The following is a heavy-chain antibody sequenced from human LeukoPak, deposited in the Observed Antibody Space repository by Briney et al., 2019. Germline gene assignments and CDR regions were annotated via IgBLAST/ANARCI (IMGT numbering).Heavy chain of an antibody. V-gene: IGHV3-23*01. CDR2: ITSSGEST. CDR1: GFTFSGYA. CDR3: ARARPNYYGSNGHYYRRDGDY. D-gene: IGHD3-22*01. Sequence: GGSLRLSCTASGFTFSGYAMSWVRQAPEKGLEWVSSITSSGESTLYAGSEKGHLTISRDSPKNTLYLQMHTQSAEDTAVYYCARARPNYYGSNGHYYRRDGDYWGRGILVTVSS. J-gene: IGHJ4*02.